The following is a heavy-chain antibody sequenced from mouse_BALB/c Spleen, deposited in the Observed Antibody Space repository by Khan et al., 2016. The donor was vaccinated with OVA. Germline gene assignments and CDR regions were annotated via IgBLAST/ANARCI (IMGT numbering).Heavy chain of an antibody. D-gene: IGHD1-1*01. J-gene: IGHJ3*01. CDR2: IFPGNSDT. Sequence: VQLQQSGTVLARPGASVKMSCKTSGYIFTNYWMHWVKQRPGQGLEWIGGIFPGNSDTAYNQNFKDKSKLTAVTSASTAYMEVSSLSSEDSAVYYCTRAGYGAFAYWGQGTLVTVSP. CDR3: TRAGYGAFAY. CDR1: GYIFTNYW. V-gene: IGHV1-5*01.